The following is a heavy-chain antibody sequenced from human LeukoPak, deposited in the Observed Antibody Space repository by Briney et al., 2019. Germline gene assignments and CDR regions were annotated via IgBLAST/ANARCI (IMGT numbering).Heavy chain of an antibody. Sequence: ASVKVSCKASGGTFSSYAISWVRQAPGQGLEWMGRIIPILGIANYAQKFQGRVTITADRSTSTVYMELSSLRSEDTAVYYCARDLRSSGWYNPFDYWGQGTLVTVSS. CDR1: GGTFSSYA. J-gene: IGHJ4*02. CDR2: IIPILGIA. V-gene: IGHV1-69*04. CDR3: ARDLRSSGWYNPFDY. D-gene: IGHD6-19*01.